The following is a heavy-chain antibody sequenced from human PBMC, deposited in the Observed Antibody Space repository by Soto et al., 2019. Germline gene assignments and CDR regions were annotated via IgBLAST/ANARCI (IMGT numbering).Heavy chain of an antibody. CDR1: GGSISSGGYF. J-gene: IGHJ4*02. CDR3: ARFAREEDPKVGSWYYLDY. CDR2: IYYSCRT. Sequence: SETLSLTCTVSGGSISSGGYFGSWVRQHPGKGLEWIGNIYYSCRTYSNPSLKSRVTISVDTSKNQFSLKLSSVTAADTAVYYCARFAREEDPKVGSWYYLDYWGQGTRVTVSS. V-gene: IGHV4-31*03. D-gene: IGHD6-13*01.